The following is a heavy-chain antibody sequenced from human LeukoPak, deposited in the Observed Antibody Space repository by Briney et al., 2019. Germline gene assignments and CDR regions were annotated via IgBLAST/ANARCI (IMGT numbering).Heavy chain of an antibody. Sequence: GGSLRLSCAASGFTFSSYALHWVRQAPGKGLERVAVISYDGSNKYYADSVKRRFTISRDNSKNTLYLQMNSLRAEDTAVYYCARDLGQGYDILTGYDYWGQGTLVTVSS. D-gene: IGHD3-9*01. CDR1: GFTFSSYA. CDR2: ISYDGSNK. V-gene: IGHV3-30*01. J-gene: IGHJ4*02. CDR3: ARDLGQGYDILTGYDY.